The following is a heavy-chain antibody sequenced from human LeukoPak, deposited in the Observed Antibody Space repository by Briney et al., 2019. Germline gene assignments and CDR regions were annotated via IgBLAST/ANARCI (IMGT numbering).Heavy chain of an antibody. Sequence: GGSLRLSCAASGFTFSSYSMNWVRQAPGKGLEWVSYISSSSSTIYYADSVKGRFTISRDNAKNSLYLQMNSLRAEDTAVYYCAKAGSDTFAYYYYYYMDVWGKGTTVTVSS. CDR1: GFTFSSYS. V-gene: IGHV3-48*01. J-gene: IGHJ6*03. CDR3: AKAGSDTFAYYYYYYMDV. CDR2: ISSSSSTI. D-gene: IGHD3-9*01.